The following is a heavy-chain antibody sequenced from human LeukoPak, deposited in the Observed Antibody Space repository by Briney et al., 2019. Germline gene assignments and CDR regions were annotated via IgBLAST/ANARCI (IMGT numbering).Heavy chain of an antibody. J-gene: IGHJ3*02. CDR3: ARAPSFDSSGFDAFDI. V-gene: IGHV3-7*01. CDR1: GCTFSSYW. Sequence: GGSLRLSCAASGCTFSSYWMSWVRQAPGKGLEWVANIKQDGSEKYYVDSVKGRFTISRDNAKNSLYLQMNSLRAEDTAVYYCARAPSFDSSGFDAFDIWGQGTMVTVSS. D-gene: IGHD3-22*01. CDR2: IKQDGSEK.